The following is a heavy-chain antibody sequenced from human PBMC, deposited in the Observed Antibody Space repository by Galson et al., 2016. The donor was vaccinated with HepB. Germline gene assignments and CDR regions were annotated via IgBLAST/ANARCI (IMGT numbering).Heavy chain of an antibody. CDR2: IYWDDDK. V-gene: IGHV2-5*02. D-gene: IGHD6-19*01. CDR3: AHGAGYFDY. J-gene: IGHJ4*02. Sequence: PALVKPTQTLTLTCTFSGFSLSTTGVGMGWIRQPPGKALEWLALIYWDDDKRYTPSLKSRLTITKDTSKNQVVLTLSNVSPVDTATYYCAHGAGYFDYWGQGTLVTVSS. CDR1: GFSLSTTGVG.